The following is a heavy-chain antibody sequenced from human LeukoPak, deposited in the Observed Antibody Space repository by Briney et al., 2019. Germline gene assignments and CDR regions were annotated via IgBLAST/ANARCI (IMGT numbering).Heavy chain of an antibody. CDR3: ATYPAQNEYGDIDY. CDR1: GFTFSSYW. Sequence: GGSLRLSCAASGFTFSSYWLSWVRQAPGKGLEWVANIKQDGSEKYYVDSVKGRFTISRDSAKNSLYLQMNSLRAEDTAVYYCATYPAQNEYGDIDYWGQGALVTVSS. V-gene: IGHV3-7*01. J-gene: IGHJ4*02. CDR2: IKQDGSEK. D-gene: IGHD4-17*01.